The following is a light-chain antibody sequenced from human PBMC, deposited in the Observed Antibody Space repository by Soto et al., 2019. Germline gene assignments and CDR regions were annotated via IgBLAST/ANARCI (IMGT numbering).Light chain of an antibody. CDR3: QSYDSSMSGYV. CDR2: GNS. CDR1: SSNIGAGYD. V-gene: IGLV1-40*01. J-gene: IGLJ1*01. Sequence: QSVLTLPPSVSGAPGQRVTISCTGSSSNIGAGYDVHWYQQLPGTAPKLLIYGNSNRPSGVPDRFSGSKSGTSASLAITGLQDEDEADYYCQSYDSSMSGYVFGTGTKVTVL.